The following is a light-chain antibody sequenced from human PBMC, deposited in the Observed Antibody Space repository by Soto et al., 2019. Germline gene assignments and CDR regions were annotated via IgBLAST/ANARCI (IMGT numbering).Light chain of an antibody. J-gene: IGKJ2*01. CDR2: GAS. Sequence: EIVMTQSPATLSVAPGERAALSCRASQSVSSSLAWYQQKPCQAPRLLIYGASTRATGIPARFSGSGSGTEFTLTISSLQSEDFAVYYCQQYNNWPRTFGQGTKLEIK. CDR1: QSVSSS. V-gene: IGKV3-15*01. CDR3: QQYNNWPRT.